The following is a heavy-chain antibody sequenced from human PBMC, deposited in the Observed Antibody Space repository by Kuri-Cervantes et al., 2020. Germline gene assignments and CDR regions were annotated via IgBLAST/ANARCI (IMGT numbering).Heavy chain of an antibody. D-gene: IGHD4-17*01. CDR2: ISSSGSTI. V-gene: IGHV3-48*04. J-gene: IGHJ3*02. CDR1: GFTFSTYG. Sequence: GESLKISCAASGFTFSTYGMSWVRQAPGKGLEWVSYISSSGSTIYYADSVKGRFTISRDNAKNSLYLQMNSLRAEDTAVYYCARKTTVTNGGAFDIWGQGTRVTVSS. CDR3: ARKTTVTNGGAFDI.